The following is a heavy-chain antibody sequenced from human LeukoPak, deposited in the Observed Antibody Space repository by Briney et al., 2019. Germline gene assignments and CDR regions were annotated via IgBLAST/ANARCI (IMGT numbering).Heavy chain of an antibody. J-gene: IGHJ6*04. D-gene: IGHD2-2*01. CDR2: IKQDGSEK. CDR1: GFTFSSYW. CDR3: ARVIRGRNIVVVPAAKWDYYYGMDV. V-gene: IGHV3-7*03. Sequence: PGGSLRLSCAASGFTFSSYWMSWVRQAPGKGLEWVANIKQDGSEKYYVDSVKGRFTISRDNAKNSLYLQMNSLRAVDTAVYYCARVIRGRNIVVVPAAKWDYYYGMDVWGKGTTVTVSS.